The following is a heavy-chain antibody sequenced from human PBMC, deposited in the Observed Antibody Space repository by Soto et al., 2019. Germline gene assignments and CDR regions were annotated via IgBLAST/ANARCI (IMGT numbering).Heavy chain of an antibody. CDR3: ASTAYSSGWYGGNDAFDS. D-gene: IGHD6-19*01. CDR2: IDPSDSYI. J-gene: IGHJ3*02. Sequence: GESLKISCKGSGYSFTKYWISWVRQMPGKGLEWMGRIDPSDSYINYSPSFQGHVTISADKSINTAYLQWSSLRASDTAIYYCASTAYSSGWYGGNDAFDSWGQGTMVTVSS. V-gene: IGHV5-10-1*01. CDR1: GYSFTKYW.